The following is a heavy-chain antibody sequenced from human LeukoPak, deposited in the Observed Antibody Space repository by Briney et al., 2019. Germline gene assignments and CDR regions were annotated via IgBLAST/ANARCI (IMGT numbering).Heavy chain of an antibody. V-gene: IGHV3-64*01. D-gene: IGHD6-19*01. CDR2: ISNNGGNT. Sequence: GGGPRSFSAASGIRFSSYSMFWGRPAPGMGSGYFSGISNNGGNTSYANSVKGRFTISRDNSKNTLYLQMGSLRAEDMAVYYCARVRGGWYFDYWGQGTLVTVSS. CDR1: GIRFSSYS. J-gene: IGHJ4*02. CDR3: ARVRGGWYFDY.